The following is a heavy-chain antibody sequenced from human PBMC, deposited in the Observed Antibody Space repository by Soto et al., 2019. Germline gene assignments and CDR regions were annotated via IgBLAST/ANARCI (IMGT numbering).Heavy chain of an antibody. Sequence: QVQLMQSGAEVKKPGASVKVSCKASGDTFTDYYIHWVRQAPGQGLEWMGTVNPSGGHTTYAQHXLXXXXXXXXXXXXXXXXXXXXXXXXXXXXXXXXXXXXXXXVTAXLDYWGQGTLVTVSS. J-gene: IGHJ4*02. CDR1: GDTFTDYY. CDR3: XXXXXXXXVTAXLDY. CDR2: VNPSGGHT. V-gene: IGHV1-46*01. D-gene: IGHD2-21*02.